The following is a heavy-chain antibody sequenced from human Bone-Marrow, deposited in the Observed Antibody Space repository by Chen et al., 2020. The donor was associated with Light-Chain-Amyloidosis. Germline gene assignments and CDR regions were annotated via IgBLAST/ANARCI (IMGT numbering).Heavy chain of an antibody. CDR3: ARRRDGYNFDY. CDR2: IYPDDSDA. J-gene: IGHJ4*02. Sequence: EVQLEQSGPEVKKAGESLKISCKGSGYTFPNYWTGWVRQMPGKGLEWMGVIYPDDSDARYSPSLEGQVTISADKSITTAYLQWRSLKASDTAMYYCARRRDGYNFDYWGQGTLVTVSS. D-gene: IGHD5-12*01. V-gene: IGHV5-51*01. CDR1: GYTFPNYW.